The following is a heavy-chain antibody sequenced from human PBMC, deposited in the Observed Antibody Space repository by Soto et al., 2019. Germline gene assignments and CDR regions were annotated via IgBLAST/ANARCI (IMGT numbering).Heavy chain of an antibody. Sequence: VQLVESGGGLVQPGGSLRLSCAASGFTFSSYWMSWVRQAPGKGLEWVANIKQDGSEKYYVDSVKGRFTISRDNAKNSLYLQMNSLRAEDTAVYYCARDPELLWFGELLSFFDYWGQGTLVTVSS. CDR2: IKQDGSEK. D-gene: IGHD3-10*01. J-gene: IGHJ4*02. CDR3: ARDPELLWFGELLSFFDY. CDR1: GFTFSSYW. V-gene: IGHV3-7*01.